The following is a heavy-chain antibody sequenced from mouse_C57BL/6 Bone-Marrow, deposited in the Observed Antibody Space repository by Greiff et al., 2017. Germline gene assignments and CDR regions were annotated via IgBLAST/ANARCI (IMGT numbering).Heavy chain of an antibody. CDR1: GYTFTSYW. J-gene: IGHJ4*01. D-gene: IGHD1-1*02. V-gene: IGHV1-50*01. Sequence: QVQLKQPGAELVKPGASVKLSCKASGYTFTSYWMQWVKQRPGQGLEWIGEIDPSDSYTNYNQKFKGKATLTVDTSSSTAYMQLISLTSEDSAVYYCAREGGLHYYAMDYWGQGTSVTVSS. CDR2: IDPSDSYT. CDR3: AREGGLHYYAMDY.